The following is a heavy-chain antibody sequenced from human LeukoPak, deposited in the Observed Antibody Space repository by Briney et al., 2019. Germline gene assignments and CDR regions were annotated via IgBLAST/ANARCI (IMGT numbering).Heavy chain of an antibody. V-gene: IGHV4-4*07. D-gene: IGHD6-13*01. CDR1: GGSISSYY. J-gene: IGHJ5*02. CDR3: AKEAGAEQRFDP. CDR2: IYTSGST. Sequence: SETLSLTCTVSGGSISSYYWSWIRQPAGKGLEWIGRIYTSGSTNYNPSLKSRVTMSVDTSKSQFSLKLSSVTAADTAVYYCAKEAGAEQRFDPWGQGTLVTVSS.